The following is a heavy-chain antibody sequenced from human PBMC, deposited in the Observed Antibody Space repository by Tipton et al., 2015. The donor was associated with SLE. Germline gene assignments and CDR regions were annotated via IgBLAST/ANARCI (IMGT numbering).Heavy chain of an antibody. CDR3: ARGGYYDSSGYFDY. D-gene: IGHD3-22*01. Sequence: GLVKPSETLSLTCAVSGGSISSGGYSWSWIRQPPGKGLEWIGYIYHSGSTYYNPSLKSRVTISVDRSKNQFSLKLSSVTAADTAVYYCARGGYYDSSGYFDYWGQGTLVTVSS. CDR2: IYHSGST. J-gene: IGHJ4*02. CDR1: GGSISSGGYS. V-gene: IGHV4-30-2*01.